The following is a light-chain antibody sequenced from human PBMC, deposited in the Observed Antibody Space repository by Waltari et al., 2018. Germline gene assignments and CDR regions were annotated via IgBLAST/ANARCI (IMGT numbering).Light chain of an antibody. CDR3: CSYAGSRCV. J-gene: IGLJ1*01. Sequence: QSALTQPASVSGSPGQSITISCTGTSSDVGRYNYVSWYRQLTGKAHKLMIYEVEKRPSGFSVRFSGSKAGNTASLTISGLQAADEADYYSCSYAGSRCVFGTWTKVTVL. V-gene: IGLV2-23*02. CDR2: EVE. CDR1: SSDVGRYNY.